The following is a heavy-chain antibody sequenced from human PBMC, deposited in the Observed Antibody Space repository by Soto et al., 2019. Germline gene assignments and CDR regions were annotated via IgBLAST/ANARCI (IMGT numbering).Heavy chain of an antibody. Sequence: PSETLSLTCTVSGGSISSGDYYWSWIRQPPGKGLEWIGYIYYSGSTYYNPSLKSRVTISVDTSKNQFSLKLSPVTAADTAVYYCARDGSITGTTGHDYWGQGILVTVSS. CDR1: GGSISSGDYY. CDR2: IYYSGST. CDR3: ARDGSITGTTGHDY. V-gene: IGHV4-30-4*01. D-gene: IGHD1-7*01. J-gene: IGHJ4*02.